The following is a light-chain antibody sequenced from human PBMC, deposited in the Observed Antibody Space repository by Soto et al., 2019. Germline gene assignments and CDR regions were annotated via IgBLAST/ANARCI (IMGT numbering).Light chain of an antibody. V-gene: IGKV1-39*01. Sequence: DIQMTQSPSSLSASVEDRVIITCRASQSISNHLNWYQQKPGKAPKLLIFAASSLQSGVPSRFSGSRSGPDFTLTISSLQPEDFASYYCQQSYSTPLTFGPGTKVDI. CDR3: QQSYSTPLT. J-gene: IGKJ3*01. CDR2: AAS. CDR1: QSISNH.